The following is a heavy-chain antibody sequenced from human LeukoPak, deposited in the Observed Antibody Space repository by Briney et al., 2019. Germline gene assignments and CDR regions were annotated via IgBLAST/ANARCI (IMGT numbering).Heavy chain of an antibody. V-gene: IGHV5-51*01. Sequence: GESLKISCKGSGYSFTSYWIGWVRQMPGKGLEWMGIIYPGDSDTRYSPSFQGQVTISADRSISTAYLQWSSLKASDTAMYYCARSSYGDPGDYYYGMDVWGQGTTVTVSS. CDR1: GYSFTSYW. CDR2: IYPGDSDT. CDR3: ARSSYGDPGDYYYGMDV. J-gene: IGHJ6*02. D-gene: IGHD4-17*01.